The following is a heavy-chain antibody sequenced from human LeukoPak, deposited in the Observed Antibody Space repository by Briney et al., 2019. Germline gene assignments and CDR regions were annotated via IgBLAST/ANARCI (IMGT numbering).Heavy chain of an antibody. CDR3: ARDRRYCGGDCYWLTANY. D-gene: IGHD2-21*02. CDR1: GYTFTSYG. Sequence: ASVTVSCKASGYTFTSYGISWVRQAPGQGLEWMGWISAYNGNTNYAQKLQGRVTMTTDTSTSTAYMELRSLRSDDTAVYYCARDRRYCGGDCYWLTANYWGQGTLVTVSS. J-gene: IGHJ4*02. CDR2: ISAYNGNT. V-gene: IGHV1-18*01.